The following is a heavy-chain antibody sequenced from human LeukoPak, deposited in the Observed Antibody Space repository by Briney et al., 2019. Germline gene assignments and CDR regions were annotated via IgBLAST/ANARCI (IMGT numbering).Heavy chain of an antibody. V-gene: IGHV1-2*02. D-gene: IGHD3-3*01. CDR2: INPNSGAT. CDR1: GYTFTGYY. CDR3: AVITIFGVVIGGKTFDI. Sequence: ASVKVSCKASGYTFTGYYMHWVRQAPGQGLEWMGWINPNSGATNYVQKFQGRVTMTRDTSVNTAYTELSRLRSDDTAMYYCAVITIFGVVIGGKTFDIWGQGTMVTVSS. J-gene: IGHJ3*02.